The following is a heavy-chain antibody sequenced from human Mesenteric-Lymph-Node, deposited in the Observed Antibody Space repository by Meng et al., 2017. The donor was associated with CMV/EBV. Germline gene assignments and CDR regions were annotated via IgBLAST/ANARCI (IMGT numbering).Heavy chain of an antibody. D-gene: IGHD6-19*01. CDR2: ITYSGST. Sequence: SRFTFGDYSRNWVRQAPGMGLEWVSGITYSGSTHYADSLKGRFTISRDNSKNTLYLQMNSLRAEDTAIYFCATGTQRSIAVTASGFDYWGQGTLVTVSS. CDR3: ATGTQRSIAVTASGFDY. CDR1: RFTFGDYS. V-gene: IGHV3-23*01. J-gene: IGHJ4*02.